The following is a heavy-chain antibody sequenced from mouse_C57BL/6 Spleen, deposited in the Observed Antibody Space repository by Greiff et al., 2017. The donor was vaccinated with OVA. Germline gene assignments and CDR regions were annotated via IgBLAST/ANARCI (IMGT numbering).Heavy chain of an antibody. V-gene: IGHV10-1*01. CDR3: VRISKNYAMDY. CDR2: IRSKSNNYAT. CDR1: GFSFNTYA. Sequence: VQLKESGGGLVQPKGSLKLSCAASGFSFNTYAMNWVRQAPGKGLEWVARIRSKSNNYATYYADSVKDRFTISRDDSESMLYLQMNNLKTEDTAMYYCVRISKNYAMDYWGQGTSVTVSS. D-gene: IGHD2-5*01. J-gene: IGHJ4*01.